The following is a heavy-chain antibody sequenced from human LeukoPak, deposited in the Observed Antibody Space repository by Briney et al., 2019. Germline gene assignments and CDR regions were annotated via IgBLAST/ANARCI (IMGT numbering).Heavy chain of an antibody. J-gene: IGHJ4*02. CDR1: GGSISSSSYY. CDR2: IYYSGGT. Sequence: PSQTLSLTCTVSGGSISSSSYYWGWIRQPPGKGLEWIGNIYYSGGTYYSPSLKSRVTISVETSKNQFSLKLSSVTAADTAVYYCARDDSSGWPYFDYWGQGTLVTVSS. D-gene: IGHD6-19*01. CDR3: ARDDSSGWPYFDY. V-gene: IGHV4-39*02.